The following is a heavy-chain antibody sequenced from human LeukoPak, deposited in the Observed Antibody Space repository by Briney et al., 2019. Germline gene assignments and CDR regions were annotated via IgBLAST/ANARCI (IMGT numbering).Heavy chain of an antibody. Sequence: PGTSLRLSCAASGFTFSTYAIHWVRQAPGKGLEWVTVISFDGNNKYYAAYVRGRFTISRDNSKNTVYLQINSLRTEDTAIYYCAKDRAPGGNYYDFSDWGQGTLVTVSS. D-gene: IGHD1-26*01. CDR3: AKDRAPGGNYYDFSD. CDR2: ISFDGNNK. V-gene: IGHV3-30-3*01. CDR1: GFTFSTYA. J-gene: IGHJ4*02.